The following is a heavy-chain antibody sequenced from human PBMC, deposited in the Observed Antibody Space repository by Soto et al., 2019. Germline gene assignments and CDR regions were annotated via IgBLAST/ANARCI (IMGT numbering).Heavy chain of an antibody. Sequence: SVKVSCKASGGTFSSYAISWVRQAPGQGLEWMGGIIPIFGTANYAQKFQGRVTITADESTSTAYTELSSLRSEDTAVYYCARGRIPEYYYDSSGYSAWGQGTMGTVS. CDR2: IIPIFGTA. J-gene: IGHJ3*01. V-gene: IGHV1-69*13. D-gene: IGHD3-22*01. CDR3: ARGRIPEYYYDSSGYSA. CDR1: GGTFSSYA.